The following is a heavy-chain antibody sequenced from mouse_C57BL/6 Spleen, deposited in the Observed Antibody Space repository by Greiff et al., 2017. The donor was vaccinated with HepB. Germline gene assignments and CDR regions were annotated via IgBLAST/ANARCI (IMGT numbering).Heavy chain of an antibody. J-gene: IGHJ2*01. CDR3: ARQWHYGTYEEY. CDR1: GFTFSSYG. V-gene: IGHV5-6*01. CDR2: ISSGGSYT. Sequence: EVQGVESGGDLVKPGGSLKLSCAASGFTFSSYGMSWVRPTPDKRLEWVATISSGGSYTYYPDSVKGRFTISRDNAKNTLYLQMSSLKSEDTAMYYCARQWHYGTYEEYWGQGTTLTVSS. D-gene: IGHD2-1*01.